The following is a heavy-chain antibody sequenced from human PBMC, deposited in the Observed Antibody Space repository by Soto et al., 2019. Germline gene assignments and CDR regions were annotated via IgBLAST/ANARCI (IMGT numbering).Heavy chain of an antibody. D-gene: IGHD3-10*01. CDR1: GGTFSSYA. V-gene: IGHV1-69*13. CDR3: ARDRRDVLWFGESGVYYYYYGMDV. CDR2: IIPIFGTA. Sequence: ASVKDSCKASGGTFSSYAISWVRQAPGQGLEWMGGIIPIFGTANYAQKFQGRVTITADESTSTAYMELNSLRAEDTAVYYCARDRRDVLWFGESGVYYYYYGMDVWGQGTTVTVSS. J-gene: IGHJ6*02.